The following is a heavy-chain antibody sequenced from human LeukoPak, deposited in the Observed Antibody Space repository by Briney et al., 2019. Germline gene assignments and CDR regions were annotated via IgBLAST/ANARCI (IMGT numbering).Heavy chain of an antibody. CDR3: AREEQQGDFDY. CDR2: INPSGGST. D-gene: IGHD6-13*01. Sequence: ASVKVSCKASGYTFTSYGISWVRQAPGQGLEWMGIINPSGGSTSYAQKFQGRVTMTRDTSTSTVYMELSSLRSEDTAVYYCAREEQQGDFDYWGQGTLVTVSS. CDR1: GYTFTSYG. V-gene: IGHV1-46*01. J-gene: IGHJ4*02.